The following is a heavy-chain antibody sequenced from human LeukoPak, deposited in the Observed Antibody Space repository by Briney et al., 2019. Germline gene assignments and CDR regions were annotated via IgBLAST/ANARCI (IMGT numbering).Heavy chain of an antibody. CDR3: AGHGWPGDNHYYYYPMDV. D-gene: IGHD6-19*01. CDR1: GYSSAINC. V-gene: IGHV5-10-1*01. CDR2: IDTIESYT. Sequence: GKPLNIPGKASGYSSAINCSTWVRKMHGKGLDWMGTIDTIESYTRYSSSFQGHVTISAHKSIITAYLQWSSLKASHTPMYYCAGHGWPGDNHYYYYPMDVWGQGTTVTVSS. J-gene: IGHJ6*02.